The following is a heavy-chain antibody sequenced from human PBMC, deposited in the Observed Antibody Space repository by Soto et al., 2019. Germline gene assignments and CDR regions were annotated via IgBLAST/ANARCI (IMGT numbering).Heavy chain of an antibody. CDR1: GFTFNNYA. Sequence: EVQLLESGGGLVQPAGSLRLSCAASGFTFNNYAMTWVRQAPGKGLEFVLAISGGGDSTSYADSVKGRFTVSRDGARNPLCLQMGRLRAEDTGLYYCAKGRGGSGRLTRRVDFWRKGTLVTVSS. D-gene: IGHD3-10*01. CDR2: ISGGGDST. J-gene: IGHJ4*02. V-gene: IGHV3-23*01. CDR3: AKGRGGSGRLTRRVDF.